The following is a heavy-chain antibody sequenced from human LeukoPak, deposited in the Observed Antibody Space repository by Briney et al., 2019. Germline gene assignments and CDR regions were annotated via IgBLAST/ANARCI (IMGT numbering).Heavy chain of an antibody. Sequence: PGGSLRLSCAGSGFTFSSYSMNWVRQAPGKGLEWVSSISSSSSYKYYADSVKGRFTVSRDNAKNSLYLQMNSLRAEDTAVYYCAREVRWPTKYDYYYYMDVWGKGTTVTISS. CDR3: AREVRWPTKYDYYYYMDV. J-gene: IGHJ6*03. CDR2: ISSSSSYK. CDR1: GFTFSSYS. V-gene: IGHV3-21*01. D-gene: IGHD5-24*01.